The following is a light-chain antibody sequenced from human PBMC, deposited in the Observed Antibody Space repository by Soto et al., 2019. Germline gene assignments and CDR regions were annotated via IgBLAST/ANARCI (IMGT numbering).Light chain of an antibody. Sequence: EIVMTQSPATLSVSPGERATLSCRPSQSVSSNLAWYQQKPGQPPKLLIYVASTRATGIPARFSGSGSGTEFALTISSLQSEDFAVYYWQQYNVWPLTFGGGTKVEFK. CDR3: QQYNVWPLT. CDR2: VAS. J-gene: IGKJ4*01. CDR1: QSVSSN. V-gene: IGKV3-15*01.